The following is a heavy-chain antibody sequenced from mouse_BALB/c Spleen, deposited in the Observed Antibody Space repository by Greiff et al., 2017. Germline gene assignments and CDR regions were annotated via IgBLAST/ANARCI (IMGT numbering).Heavy chain of an antibody. J-gene: IGHJ3*01. Sequence: DVKLVESGGGLVKPGGSLKLSCAASGFTFSSYAMSWVRQTPEKRLEWVASISSGGSTYYPDSVKGRFTISRDNARNILYLQMSSLRSEDTAMYYCARRAYYDYDEVAYWGQGTLVTVSA. D-gene: IGHD2-4*01. CDR1: GFTFSSYA. V-gene: IGHV5-6-5*01. CDR2: ISSGGST. CDR3: ARRAYYDYDEVAY.